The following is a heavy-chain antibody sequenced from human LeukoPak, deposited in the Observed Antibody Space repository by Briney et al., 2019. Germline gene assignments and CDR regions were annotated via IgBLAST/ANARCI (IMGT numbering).Heavy chain of an antibody. CDR3: TSVLRYFDWSKPFDY. D-gene: IGHD3-9*01. CDR1: GFTFGDYA. CDR2: IRSKAYGGTT. J-gene: IGHJ4*02. Sequence: GGSLRLSCTASGFTFGDYAMSWFRQAPGKGLEWVGFIRSKAYGGTTEYAASVEGRFTISRDDSRSIAYLQMNSLKTEDTAVYYCTSVLRYFDWSKPFDYWGQGTLVTVSS. V-gene: IGHV3-49*03.